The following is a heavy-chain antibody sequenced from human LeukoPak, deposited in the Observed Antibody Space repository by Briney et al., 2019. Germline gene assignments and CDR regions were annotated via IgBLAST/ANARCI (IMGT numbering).Heavy chain of an antibody. CDR2: IYYSGST. Sequence: SETLSLTCTVSGGSISSYYWSWIRQPPGKGLEWIGYIYYSGSTNYNPPLKSRVTISVDTSKNQFSLKLSSVTAADTAVYYCARDAYSGYGPPDYYMDVWGKGTTVTVSS. V-gene: IGHV4-59*01. J-gene: IGHJ6*03. CDR1: GGSISSYY. CDR3: ARDAYSGYGPPDYYMDV. D-gene: IGHD5-12*01.